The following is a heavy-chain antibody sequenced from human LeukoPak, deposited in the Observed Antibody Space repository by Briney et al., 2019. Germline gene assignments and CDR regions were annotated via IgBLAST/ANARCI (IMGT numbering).Heavy chain of an antibody. CDR3: ARGYSSSSRATVDY. CDR2: INPNSGGT. CDR1: GYTFTGYY. J-gene: IGHJ4*02. D-gene: IGHD6-13*01. V-gene: IGHV1-2*02. Sequence: ASVKVSCKASGYTFTGYYMHWVRQAPGQGLEWMGWINPNSGGTNYAQKFQGRVTMTRDTSISTAYMELSRLRSDDTAVYYCARGYSSSSRATVDYWGQGTLVTVSS.